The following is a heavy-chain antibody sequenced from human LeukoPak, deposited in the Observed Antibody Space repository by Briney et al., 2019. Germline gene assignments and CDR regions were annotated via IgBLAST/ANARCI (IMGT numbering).Heavy chain of an antibody. J-gene: IGHJ4*02. Sequence: GGSLRLSCAASGFTFSSYSMNWVRQAPGKGLEWVSCISSSSNYIYYADSVKGRFTISRDNAKNSLYLQMNSLRAEDTAVYYCARDLYGSGIVIDYWGQGTLVTVSS. CDR3: ARDLYGSGIVIDY. CDR2: ISSSSNYI. D-gene: IGHD3-10*01. CDR1: GFTFSSYS. V-gene: IGHV3-21*01.